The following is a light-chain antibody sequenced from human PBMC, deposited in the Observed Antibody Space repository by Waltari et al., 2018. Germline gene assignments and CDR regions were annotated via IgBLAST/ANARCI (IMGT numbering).Light chain of an antibody. Sequence: QTVVTQEPSFSVSPGGTVTLTCGLSSGSVSTSYYPSWSQQTPGQAPRPRSYSTNTRSSGVPDRFSGSNLGNRAALTITGAQADNESDYYCVLYMRRDIVFGGGTKLTIL. CDR1: SGSVSTSYY. V-gene: IGLV8-61*01. CDR3: VLYMRRDIV. J-gene: IGLJ3*02. CDR2: STN.